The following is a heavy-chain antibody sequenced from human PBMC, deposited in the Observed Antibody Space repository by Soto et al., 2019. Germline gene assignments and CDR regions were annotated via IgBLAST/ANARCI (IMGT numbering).Heavy chain of an antibody. CDR3: ATGDPDSSSHPVAFDI. CDR1: GFTFSSYW. V-gene: IGHV3-74*01. Sequence: GGSLRLSCAASGFTFSSYWMHWVRQAPGKGLVWVSRINSYGSSTSYTDSVKGRFTISRDNAKNTLYLQMNSLRAEDTAVYYCATGDPDSSSHPVAFDIWGQGTMVTVSS. CDR2: INSYGSST. J-gene: IGHJ3*02. D-gene: IGHD6-13*01.